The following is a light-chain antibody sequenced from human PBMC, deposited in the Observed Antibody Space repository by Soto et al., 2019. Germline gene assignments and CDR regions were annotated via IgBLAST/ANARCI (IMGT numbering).Light chain of an antibody. Sequence: EVVMTQSPATLSVSPGERAILSCRASRSVNNNYLAWYQQKPGQAPRLLIYGVSTRATDTPARFSGSGSGTEFTLMISSLQSEDFAVYYCQQYDNWPISFGPGTRLAIK. V-gene: IGKV3-15*01. CDR3: QQYDNWPIS. J-gene: IGKJ5*01. CDR1: RSVNNN. CDR2: GVS.